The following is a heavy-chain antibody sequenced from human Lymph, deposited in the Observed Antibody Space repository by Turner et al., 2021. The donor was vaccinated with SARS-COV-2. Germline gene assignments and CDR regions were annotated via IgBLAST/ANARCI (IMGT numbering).Heavy chain of an antibody. CDR2: ISSSSSYR. CDR3: ARDIPTTADYFDY. V-gene: IGHV3-21*01. CDR1: GFTFSTYS. D-gene: IGHD4-17*01. J-gene: IGHJ4*02. Sequence: EVQLVESGGGLVKPGGSLSLSCAASGFTFSTYSMNWVRQAPGKGLEWISSISSSSSYRYYADSVKGRFTISRDDAKNSLYLQMNSLRAEDTAVYYCARDIPTTADYFDYWGQGTLVTVSS.